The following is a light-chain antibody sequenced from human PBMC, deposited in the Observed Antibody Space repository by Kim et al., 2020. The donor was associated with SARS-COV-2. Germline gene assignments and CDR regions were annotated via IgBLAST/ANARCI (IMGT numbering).Light chain of an antibody. Sequence: EIVLTQSPGTLSLSPGERATLSCRASQSVYGNYLAWYQRKPGQAPRLLIYRTSNRATGIPDRFSGSGSGTDFTLTISTMEPEDSAVYYCQQYGSSPPYTFGQGTKLEI. CDR1: QSVYGNY. CDR2: RTS. CDR3: QQYGSSPPYT. J-gene: IGKJ2*01. V-gene: IGKV3-20*01.